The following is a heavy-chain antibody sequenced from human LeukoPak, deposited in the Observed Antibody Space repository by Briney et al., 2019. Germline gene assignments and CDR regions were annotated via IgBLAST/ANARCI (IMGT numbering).Heavy chain of an antibody. CDR3: ARLGGYCSSTSCPPPDY. D-gene: IGHD2-2*01. V-gene: IGHV5-51*01. CDR1: GYSFTSYW. CDR2: IYPGDSDT. Sequence: PGESLKISCKGSGYSFTSYWIGWVRQMPGKGLEWMGIIYPGDSDTRYSPSFQGQVTISADKSISTAYLQWSSLKASDTAMYYCARLGGYCSSTSCPPPDYWGQGTLVTVSS. J-gene: IGHJ4*02.